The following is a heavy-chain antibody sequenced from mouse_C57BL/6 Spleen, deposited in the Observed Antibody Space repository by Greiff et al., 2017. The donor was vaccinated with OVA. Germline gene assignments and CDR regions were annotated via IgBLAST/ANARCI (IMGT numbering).Heavy chain of an antibody. CDR3: ARDRPLTTVVATRYFDV. D-gene: IGHD1-1*01. CDR2: ISDGGSYT. V-gene: IGHV5-4*01. CDR1: GFTFSSYA. J-gene: IGHJ1*03. Sequence: EVQLVESGGGLVKPGGSLKLSCAASGFTFSSYAMSWVRQTPEKRLEWVATISDGGSYTYYPDNVKGRFTISRDNAKNNLYLQMSHLKSEDTAMYYCARDRPLTTVVATRYFDVWGTGTTVTVSS.